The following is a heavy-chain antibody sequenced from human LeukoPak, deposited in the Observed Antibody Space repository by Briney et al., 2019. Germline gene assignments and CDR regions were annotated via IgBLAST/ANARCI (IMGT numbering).Heavy chain of an antibody. CDR2: IWYDGSNK. CDR3: ARDSPYYYYGMDV. V-gene: IGHV3-33*01. CDR1: GFTFSSYG. J-gene: IGHJ6*02. Sequence: GGSLRLSCAASGFTFSSYGMHWVRQAPGKGLEWVAVIWYDGSNKYYADSVKGRFTISRDNSKNTLYRQMNSLRAEDTAVYYCARDSPYYYYGMDVWGQGTTVTVSS.